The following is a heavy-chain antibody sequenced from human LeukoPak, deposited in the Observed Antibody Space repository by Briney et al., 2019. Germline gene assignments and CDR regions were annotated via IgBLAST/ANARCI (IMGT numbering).Heavy chain of an antibody. CDR3: ARVSSSDIDY. D-gene: IGHD6-13*01. CDR2: ISAYNGNA. Sequence: ASVKVSCKASGYTFTSYGISWVRQAPGQGLEWMGWISAYNGNANYAQKLQGRVTTTTDTSTSTAYMELRSLRSDDTAVYCCARVSSSDIDYWGQGTLVTVSS. V-gene: IGHV1-18*01. CDR1: GYTFTSYG. J-gene: IGHJ4*02.